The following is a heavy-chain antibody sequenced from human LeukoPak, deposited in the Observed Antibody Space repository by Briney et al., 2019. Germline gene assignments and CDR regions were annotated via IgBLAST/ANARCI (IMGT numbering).Heavy chain of an antibody. CDR1: GHTFTSYY. CDR2: INPSGGTT. V-gene: IGHV1-46*01. Sequence: ASVKVSCKASGHTFTSYYLNWVRQAPGQGLEWMGIINPSGGTTNYAQKFQGRVTMTRDTSTSTVYMGLSSLRSEDTAVYYCARDVDWNYYFEYWGQGTLVTVSS. CDR3: ARDVDWNYYFEY. J-gene: IGHJ4*02. D-gene: IGHD1-7*01.